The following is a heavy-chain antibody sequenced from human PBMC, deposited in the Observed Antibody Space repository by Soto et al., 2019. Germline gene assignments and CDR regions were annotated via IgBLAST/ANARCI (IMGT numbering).Heavy chain of an antibody. Sequence: VTVSCKGSGGTFRSCALSWVRQAPGQGLEWMGGIIPIFGTANYAQKFQGRVTITADKSTRTAYMELSSLRSEDTAVYYCARDVFGLTYDFWSDYPMDVWGQGTTVTVSS. CDR1: GGTFRSCA. D-gene: IGHD3-3*01. V-gene: IGHV1-69*06. CDR2: IIPIFGTA. CDR3: ARDVFGLTYDFWSDYPMDV. J-gene: IGHJ6*02.